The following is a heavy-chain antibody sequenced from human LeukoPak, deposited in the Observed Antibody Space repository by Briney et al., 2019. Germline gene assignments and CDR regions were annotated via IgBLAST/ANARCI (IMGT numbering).Heavy chain of an antibody. Sequence: SETLSLTCAVYGGSFSGYYWSWIRQPPGKGLEWIGEINHSGSTNYNPSLKSRVTISVDTSKNQFSLKLSSVTAADTAVYYCARGFGSGWYWRNWFDPWGQGTLVTVSS. CDR1: GGSFSGYY. CDR3: ARGFGSGWYWRNWFDP. J-gene: IGHJ5*02. CDR2: INHSGST. V-gene: IGHV4-34*01. D-gene: IGHD3-10*01.